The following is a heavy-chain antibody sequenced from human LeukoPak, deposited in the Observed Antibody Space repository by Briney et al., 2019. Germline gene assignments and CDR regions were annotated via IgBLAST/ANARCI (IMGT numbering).Heavy chain of an antibody. D-gene: IGHD3-9*01. CDR2: MNPNSGNT. V-gene: IGHV1-8*01. J-gene: IGHJ3*02. CDR1: GYTFTSYD. CDR3: AIPFNYYDILTGYYWDDAFDI. Sequence: GASVKVSCKASGYTFTSYDINWVRQATGQGLEWMGWMNPNSGNTGYAQKFQGRVTMTRNTSISTAYMELSSLRSEDTAVYYCAIPFNYYDILTGYYWDDAFDIWGQGTMVTVSS.